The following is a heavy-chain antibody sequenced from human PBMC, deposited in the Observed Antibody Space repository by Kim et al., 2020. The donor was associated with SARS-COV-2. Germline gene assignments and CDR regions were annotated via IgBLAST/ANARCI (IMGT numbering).Heavy chain of an antibody. CDR3: AKALTMVRGALDY. J-gene: IGHJ4*02. Sequence: GGSLRLSCAASGFTFDDYAMHWVRQAPGKGLEWVSGISWNSGSIGYADSVKGRFTISRDNAKNSLYLQMNSLRAEDTALYYCAKALTMVRGALDYWGQGTLVTVSS. V-gene: IGHV3-9*01. D-gene: IGHD3-10*01. CDR1: GFTFDDYA. CDR2: ISWNSGSI.